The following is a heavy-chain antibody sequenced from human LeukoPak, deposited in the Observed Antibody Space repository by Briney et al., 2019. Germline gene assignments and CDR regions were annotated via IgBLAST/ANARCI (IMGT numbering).Heavy chain of an antibody. CDR2: ISSSGNSI. Sequence: GGSLRLSCAASGFTFGDYYMSWIRQAPGKGLEWVSYISSSGNSISYADSVKGRFTISRDNAKNSLFLQMNSLRAEDTAVYYCARDPRGPTTYDSSARDSLDYWGQGTLVTVSS. D-gene: IGHD3-22*01. J-gene: IGHJ4*02. V-gene: IGHV3-11*04. CDR1: GFTFGDYY. CDR3: ARDPRGPTTYDSSARDSLDY.